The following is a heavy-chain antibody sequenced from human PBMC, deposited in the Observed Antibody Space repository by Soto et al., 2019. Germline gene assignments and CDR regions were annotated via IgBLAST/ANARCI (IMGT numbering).Heavy chain of an antibody. J-gene: IGHJ4*02. CDR3: VRSSCSGISCYS. Sequence: GGSLRLSCAISGFSLNSNYMSWVRQAPGKGLEWVSVISTADDTYYADSVKGRFTISRHNSNNTLFLQMSSLTPEDTAVYYCVRSSCSGISCYSWGQGTLVTVSS. CDR1: GFSLNSNY. V-gene: IGHV3-53*04. D-gene: IGHD2-15*01. CDR2: ISTADDT.